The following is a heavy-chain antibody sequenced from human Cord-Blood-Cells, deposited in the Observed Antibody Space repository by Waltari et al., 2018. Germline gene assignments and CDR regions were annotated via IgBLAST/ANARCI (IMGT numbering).Heavy chain of an antibody. CDR1: GFTFSSYS. CDR2: ISSSSRYQ. CDR3: ASLRAGGSYFDY. Sequence: EVQLVESGGGLVKPGGSLRLSCAASGFTFSSYSMTWVRQAPGKGLEGVSSISSSSRYQTYADSGKGRFTISRDNAKNSLYLQMNSLRAEDTAVYYCASLRAGGSYFDYWGQGTLVTVSS. V-gene: IGHV3-21*01. D-gene: IGHD1-26*01. J-gene: IGHJ4*02.